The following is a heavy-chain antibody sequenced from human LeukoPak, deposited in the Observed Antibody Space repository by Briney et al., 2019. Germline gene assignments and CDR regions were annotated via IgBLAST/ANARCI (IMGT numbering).Heavy chain of an antibody. CDR2: INPSSGST. Sequence: GASVKVSCKASGYTLTSYYMHWMRQAPGQGLEGMGIINPSSGSTSYAQKFQGRVTMTRDTSTSTVYMELSSLRSEDTAVYYCARGRYNPSYYFDYWGQGPLVTVSS. J-gene: IGHJ4*02. D-gene: IGHD5-24*01. CDR1: GYTLTSYY. V-gene: IGHV1-46*01. CDR3: ARGRYNPSYYFDY.